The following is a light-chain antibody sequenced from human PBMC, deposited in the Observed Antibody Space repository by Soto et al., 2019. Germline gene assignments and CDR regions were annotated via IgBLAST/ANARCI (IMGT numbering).Light chain of an antibody. CDR1: SGSIASKY. J-gene: IGLJ2*01. CDR3: QSYDTSNVV. CDR2: EDN. Sequence: NFILTQPRSVSESPGKTVTISCTRSSGSIASKYVQWYQQRPGGHPTTVIFEDNTRPSGVPDRFSGSIDSSSNSASLTISGLTTEDEADYYCQSYDTSNVVFGGGTKLTVL. V-gene: IGLV6-57*01.